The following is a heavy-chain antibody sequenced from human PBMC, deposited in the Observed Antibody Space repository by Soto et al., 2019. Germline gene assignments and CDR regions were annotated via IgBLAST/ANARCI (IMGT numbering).Heavy chain of an antibody. V-gene: IGHV3-48*01. CDR3: ASSASHDAY. J-gene: IGHJ4*02. CDR1: GFIFSSYS. D-gene: IGHD1-1*01. Sequence: EVQLVESGGSLVQPGGSLRLSCVASGFIFSSYSMNWVRQAPWKGLEWISNIYSGSTSVFYADSVKGRFTISRDNAKNSLCLQMNSLSAEDTAVYYCASSASHDAYWGQGTLVTVSS. CDR2: IYSGSTSV.